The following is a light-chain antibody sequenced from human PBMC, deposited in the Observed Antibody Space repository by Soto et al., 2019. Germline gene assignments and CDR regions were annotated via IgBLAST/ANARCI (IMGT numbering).Light chain of an antibody. J-gene: IGLJ2*01. V-gene: IGLV2-11*01. CDR3: CSFTGTNTVV. Sequence: QSALTQPRSVSVSPGQSVTISCTGASSDVGGYNYVSWYQQRPGNAPKVMIYDVNKRPSGVADRFSGSKSGNTASLTISGLQAEDEADYYCCSFTGTNTVVFGGGTKLTVL. CDR2: DVN. CDR1: SSDVGGYNY.